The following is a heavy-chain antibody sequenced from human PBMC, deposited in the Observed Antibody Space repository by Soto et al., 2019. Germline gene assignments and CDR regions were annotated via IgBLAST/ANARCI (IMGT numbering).Heavy chain of an antibody. CDR1: GYTFTSYD. V-gene: IGHV1-8*01. CDR3: ARGERGGSYVDP. CDR2: MNPKSGNT. Sequence: QVQRVQSGAEVKKPGASVKVSCKASGYTFTSYDINWVRQATGQGLEWMGWMNPKSGNTGYAQKFQGRVTMTRDTSMSTAYMELSSLRSEDTAAYYCARGERGGSYVDPWGQGTRVTVSS. D-gene: IGHD1-26*01. J-gene: IGHJ5*02.